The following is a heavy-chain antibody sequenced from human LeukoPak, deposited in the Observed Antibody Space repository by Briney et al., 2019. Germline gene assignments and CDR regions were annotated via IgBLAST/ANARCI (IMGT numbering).Heavy chain of an antibody. CDR1: GYTFTSYG. D-gene: IGHD6-19*01. V-gene: IGHV1-18*01. CDR3: ARGTHIAVAGPPYDY. CDR2: ISAYNGNT. J-gene: IGHJ4*02. Sequence: ASVKVSCKASGYTFTSYGIIWVRQAPGQGLEWLGWISAYNGNTNYAQKLQGRVTMTTDTSTSTAYMELRSLRSDDTAVYYCARGTHIAVAGPPYDYWGQGTLVTVSS.